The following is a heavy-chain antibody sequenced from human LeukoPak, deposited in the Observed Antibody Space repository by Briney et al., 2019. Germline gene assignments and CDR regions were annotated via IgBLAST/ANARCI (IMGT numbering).Heavy chain of an antibody. V-gene: IGHV4-61*08. CDR3: AREAPYSSSTRPLFDY. J-gene: IGHJ4*02. CDR2: IYYSGST. CDR1: GGSISSGDYY. D-gene: IGHD6-13*01. Sequence: SETLSLTCTVSGGSISSGDYYWSWIRQPPGKGLEWIGYIYYSGSTNYNPSLKSRVTISGDTSKNQFSLKLSSVTAADTAVYYCAREAPYSSSTRPLFDYWGQGTLVTVSS.